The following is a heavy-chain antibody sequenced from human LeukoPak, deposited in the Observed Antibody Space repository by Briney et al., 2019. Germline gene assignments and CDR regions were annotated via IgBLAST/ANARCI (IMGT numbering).Heavy chain of an antibody. CDR3: ARVGDTAMGRGIDY. D-gene: IGHD5-18*01. V-gene: IGHV4-30-2*01. J-gene: IGHJ4*02. CDR1: GGSISSGGYY. Sequence: SQTLSLTCTVSGGSISSGGYYWSWIRQPPGKGLEWIGYIYHSGSTNYDPSLKSRVTISVDTSKNQFSLKLSSVTAADTAVYYCARVGDTAMGRGIDYWGQGTLVTVSS. CDR2: IYHSGST.